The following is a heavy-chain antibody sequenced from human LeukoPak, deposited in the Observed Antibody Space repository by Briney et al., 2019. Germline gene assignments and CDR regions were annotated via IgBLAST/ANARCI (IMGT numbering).Heavy chain of an antibody. J-gene: IGHJ4*02. CDR1: GFTFSSYS. V-gene: IGHV3-48*01. CDR2: ISRSSTTI. Sequence: GGSLRLSCAASGFTFSSYSMNWVRQAPGKGLEWISDISRSSTTIYYADSVKGRFTISRDNAKNSLYLQMNSLRAEDTAVYYCARESRDYGGNSGFYYWGQGTLVTVSS. CDR3: ARESRDYGGNSGFYY. D-gene: IGHD4-23*01.